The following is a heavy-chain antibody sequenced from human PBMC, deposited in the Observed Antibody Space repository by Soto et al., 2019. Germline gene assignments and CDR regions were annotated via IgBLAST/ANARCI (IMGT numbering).Heavy chain of an antibody. CDR2: IYTSGST. J-gene: IGHJ6*02. CDR1: GGSTSRYY. CDR3: AREYYYGSGSFLLDYYYYGMDV. D-gene: IGHD3-10*01. Sequence: PSETLSLTCTVSGGSTSRYYWSWIRQPAGKGLEWIGRIYTSGSTNYNPSLKSRVTMSVDTSKNQFSLKLSSVTAADTAVYYCAREYYYGSGSFLLDYYYYGMDVWGQGTTVS. V-gene: IGHV4-4*07.